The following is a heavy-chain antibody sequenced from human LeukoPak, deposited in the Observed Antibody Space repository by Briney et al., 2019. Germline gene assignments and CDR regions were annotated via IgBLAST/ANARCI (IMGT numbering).Heavy chain of an antibody. V-gene: IGHV3-23*01. CDR1: GFTFSSHG. J-gene: IGHJ3*02. CDR2: ISGSGDYT. CDR3: SKKALSTGFSHYDI. D-gene: IGHD1-1*01. Sequence: GGSLRLSCAASGFTFSSHGMSWVRQAPGKGLEWVSTISGSGDYTYYADSVEGRFTISRDNSKNTLYLQMNSLRAEDTALYYCSKKALSTGFSHYDIWGLGTMVTVSS.